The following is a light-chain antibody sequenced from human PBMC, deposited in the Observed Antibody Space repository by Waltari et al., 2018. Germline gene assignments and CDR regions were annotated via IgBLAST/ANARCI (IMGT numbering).Light chain of an antibody. CDR1: SSNTGAGYD. Sequence: QSVLTQPPSVSGAPGQRVTISCTGSSSNTGAGYDVHWYQQLPGAAPKLLIYAYSNRPSGVPDRFYGSRSGTSASLAITGLQAEDEADYYCQPYDSSLSAVFGGGTKLTVL. V-gene: IGLV1-40*01. J-gene: IGLJ3*02. CDR2: AYS. CDR3: QPYDSSLSAV.